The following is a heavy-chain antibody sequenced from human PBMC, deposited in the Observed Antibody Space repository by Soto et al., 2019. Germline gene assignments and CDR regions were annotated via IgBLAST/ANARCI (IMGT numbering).Heavy chain of an antibody. J-gene: IGHJ3*02. CDR1: GGSISSGGYY. Sequence: SETLSLTCTVSGGSISSGGYYWSWIRQHPGKGLEWIGYIYYSGSTYYNPSLKSRVTISVDTSKNQFSLKLSSVTAADTAVYYCARDKKDYYDSSGYYYSAFDIWGQGTMVTVSS. V-gene: IGHV4-31*03. CDR2: IYYSGST. D-gene: IGHD3-22*01. CDR3: ARDKKDYYDSSGYYYSAFDI.